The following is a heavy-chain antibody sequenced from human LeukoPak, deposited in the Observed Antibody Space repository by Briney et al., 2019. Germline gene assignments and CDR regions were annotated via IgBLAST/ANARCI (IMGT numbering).Heavy chain of an antibody. Sequence: SGGSLRLSCAASGFTFSSYAMSWVRQAPDKGLEWVAVISYDGSHQSYADSVKGRFTISRDNSKNTLSLEMNNVRVEDSSVYYCARAPSSSWHRFDSWGQGTLLTVSS. CDR1: GFTFSSYA. CDR3: ARAPSSSWHRFDS. V-gene: IGHV3-30-3*01. D-gene: IGHD6-13*01. CDR2: ISYDGSHQ. J-gene: IGHJ4*02.